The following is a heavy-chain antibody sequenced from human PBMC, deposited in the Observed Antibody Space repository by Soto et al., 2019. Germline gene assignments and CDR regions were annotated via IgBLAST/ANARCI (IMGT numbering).Heavy chain of an antibody. CDR3: ASGEPHGGSYYGSLDY. D-gene: IGHD1-26*01. CDR2: IIPIFGTA. Sequence: QVQLVQSGAEVKKPGSSVKVSCKASGGTFSSYAISWVRQAPGQGLEWMGGIIPIFGTANYAQKFRGRVTITADKSTSTAYMELSSLRPEDTAVYYCASGEPHGGSYYGSLDYWGQGTLVTASS. J-gene: IGHJ4*02. V-gene: IGHV1-69*06. CDR1: GGTFSSYA.